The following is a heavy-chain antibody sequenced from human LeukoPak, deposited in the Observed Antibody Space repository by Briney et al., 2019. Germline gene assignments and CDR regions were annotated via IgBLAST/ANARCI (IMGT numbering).Heavy chain of an antibody. CDR1: GYTFTSYY. CDR2: INPSGGST. CDR3: ARGSCGGDCYSGDDAFDI. Sequence: ASVKVSCKASGYTFTSYYMHWVRQAPGQGLEWMGIINPSGGSTNYAQKFQGRVTMTRDTSTSTVYMELSSLRSEDTAVYYCARGSCGGDCYSGDDAFDIWGQGTMVTVSS. D-gene: IGHD2-21*02. V-gene: IGHV1-46*01. J-gene: IGHJ3*02.